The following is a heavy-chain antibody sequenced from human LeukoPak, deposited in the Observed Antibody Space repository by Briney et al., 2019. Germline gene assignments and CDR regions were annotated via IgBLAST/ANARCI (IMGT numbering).Heavy chain of an antibody. CDR3: ARGRKSSSYYYYYYYMDV. CDR2: MNPNSGNT. Sequence: ASVKVSCKASGYTFTSYDILWVRQATGQGLEWMGWMNPNSGNTGYAQKFQGRVTMTRNTSISTAYMELSSLRSEDTAVYYCARGRKSSSYYYYYYYMDVWGKGTTVTISS. D-gene: IGHD6-13*01. J-gene: IGHJ6*03. CDR1: GYTFTSYD. V-gene: IGHV1-8*01.